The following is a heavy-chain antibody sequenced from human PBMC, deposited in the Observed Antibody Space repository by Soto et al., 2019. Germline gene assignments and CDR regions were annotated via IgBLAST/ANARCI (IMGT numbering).Heavy chain of an antibody. CDR2: ISAYNGNT. J-gene: IGHJ4*02. CDR3: ARDSPPVDY. CDR1: GYTFTSYG. Sequence: QVQLVQSGAEVKKPGASVKVSCKASGYTFTSYGISWVRQAPGQGLEWMGWISAYNGNTNYAQKLQGRVTXXTDTSXSXXXXXLXXXRXXDTAVYYCARDSPPVDYWGQGTLVTVSS. V-gene: IGHV1-18*01.